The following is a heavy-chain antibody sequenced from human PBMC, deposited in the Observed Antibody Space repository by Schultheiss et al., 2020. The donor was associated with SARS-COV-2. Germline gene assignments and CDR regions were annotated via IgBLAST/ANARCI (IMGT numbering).Heavy chain of an antibody. CDR3: AQSLAVLRFLEWLFWFDY. D-gene: IGHD3-3*01. V-gene: IGHV4-34*01. Sequence: SQTLSLTCAVYGGSFSGYYWSWIRQPPGKGLEWIGEINHSGSTYYNPSLKSRVTISVDTSKNQFSLKLSSVTAADTAVYYCAQSLAVLRFLEWLFWFDYWGQGTLVTVSS. CDR2: INHSGST. J-gene: IGHJ4*02. CDR1: GGSFSGYY.